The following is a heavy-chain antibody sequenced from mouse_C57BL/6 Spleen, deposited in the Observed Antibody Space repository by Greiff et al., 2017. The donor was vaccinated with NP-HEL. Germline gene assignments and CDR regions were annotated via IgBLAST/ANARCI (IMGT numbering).Heavy chain of an antibody. V-gene: IGHV1-18*01. J-gene: IGHJ1*03. Sequence: QLQQSGPELVKPGASVKIPCKASGYTFTDYNMDWVKQSHGKSLEWIGDINPNNGGTIYNQKFKGKATLTVDKSSSTAYMELRSLTSEDTAVYYCARVVHYDYHWYFDVWGTGTTVTVSS. CDR3: ARVVHYDYHWYFDV. D-gene: IGHD2-4*01. CDR2: INPNNGGT. CDR1: GYTFTDYN.